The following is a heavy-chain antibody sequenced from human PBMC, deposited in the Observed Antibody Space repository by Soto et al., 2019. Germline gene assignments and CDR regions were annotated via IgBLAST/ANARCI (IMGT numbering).Heavy chain of an antibody. D-gene: IGHD6-13*01. J-gene: IGHJ5*02. CDR3: ARHYADSAAGLGWFDP. CDR1: GGSISSSSYY. Sequence: SETLSLTCTVSGGSISSSSYYWGWIRQPPGKGLEWIGSIYYSGSTYYNPSLKSRVTISVDTSKNQFSLKLSSVTAADTAVYYCARHYADSAAGLGWFDPWGQGTLVTVSS. V-gene: IGHV4-39*01. CDR2: IYYSGST.